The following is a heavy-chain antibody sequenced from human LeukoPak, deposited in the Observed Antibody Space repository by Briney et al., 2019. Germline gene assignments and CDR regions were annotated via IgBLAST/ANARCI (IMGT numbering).Heavy chain of an antibody. CDR1: GYSFPNSW. J-gene: IGHJ4*02. V-gene: IGHV5-51*01. CDR2: IYPGDSDT. CDR3: ARQTDYYDSSGYHSPYFDY. D-gene: IGHD3-22*01. Sequence: GESLKISCKGSGYSFPNSWIGWVRQMPGKGLEWMGTIYPGDSDTRYSPSFQGQVTISADKSISTAYLQWSSLKASDTAMYYCARQTDYYDSSGYHSPYFDYWGQGTLVTVSS.